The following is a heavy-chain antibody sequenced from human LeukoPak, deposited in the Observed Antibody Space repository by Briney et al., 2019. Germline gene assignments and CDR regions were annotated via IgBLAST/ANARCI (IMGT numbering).Heavy chain of an antibody. CDR2: IYYSGST. V-gene: IGHV4-31*03. D-gene: IGHD2-21*02. J-gene: IGHJ6*02. CDR3: ARALYCGGDCYSNYYYGMDV. Sequence: SETLSLTCTVSGGSLSSGGYYWRWIRQHPGTGLEWLGYIYYSGSTYYNPSLKSRVTISVDTSKNQFSLKLSSVTAADTAVYYCARALYCGGDCYSNYYYGMDVWGQGTTVTVSS. CDR1: GGSLSSGGYY.